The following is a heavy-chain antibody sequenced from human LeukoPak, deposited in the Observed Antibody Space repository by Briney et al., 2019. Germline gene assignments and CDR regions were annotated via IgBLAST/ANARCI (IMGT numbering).Heavy chain of an antibody. Sequence: GASVKVSCKASGYTFTGYYMHWVRQAPGQGLEWMGWINPNSGGTNYAQKFQGRVTMTRDTSISTAYMELSRLRSDDTALYYCARGPPSRWTPFDYWGQGTLVTVSS. CDR2: INPNSGGT. J-gene: IGHJ4*02. CDR3: ARGPPSRWTPFDY. V-gene: IGHV1-2*02. CDR1: GYTFTGYY. D-gene: IGHD4-23*01.